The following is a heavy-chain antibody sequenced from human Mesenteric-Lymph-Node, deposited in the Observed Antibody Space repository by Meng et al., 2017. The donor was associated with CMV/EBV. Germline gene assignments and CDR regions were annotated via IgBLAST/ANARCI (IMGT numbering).Heavy chain of an antibody. D-gene: IGHD1-26*01. Sequence: GSLRLSCAVYGGSFSGYYWSWIRQPPGKGLEWIGEINHSGSTNYNPSLKSRVTISVDTSKNQFSLKLSSVTAADTAVYYCARGRVGGSYSRTSYYYYGMDVWGQGTTVTVSS. CDR2: INHSGST. CDR1: GGSFSGYY. V-gene: IGHV4-34*01. CDR3: ARGRVGGSYSRTSYYYYGMDV. J-gene: IGHJ6*02.